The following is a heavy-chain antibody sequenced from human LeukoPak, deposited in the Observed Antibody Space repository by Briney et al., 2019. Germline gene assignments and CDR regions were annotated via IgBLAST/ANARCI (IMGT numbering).Heavy chain of an antibody. J-gene: IGHJ4*02. CDR3: ALSYGSGSYYDY. V-gene: IGHV4-30-2*01. CDR2: IYHSGST. D-gene: IGHD3-10*01. Sequence: PSETLSLTCTVSGGSVSSGSYYWSWIRQPPGKGLEWIGYIYHSGSTYYNPSLKSRVTISVDRSKNQFSLKLSSVTAADTAVYYCALSYGSGSYYDYWGQGTLVTVSS. CDR1: GGSVSSGSYY.